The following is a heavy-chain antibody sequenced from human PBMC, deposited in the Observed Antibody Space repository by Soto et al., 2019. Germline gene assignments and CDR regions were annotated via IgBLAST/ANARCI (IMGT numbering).Heavy chain of an antibody. D-gene: IGHD3-9*01. CDR1: GDSVSSKSAA. CDR3: AGGPSLTGSFFDS. J-gene: IGHJ4*02. V-gene: IGHV6-1*01. CDR2: TYYTSEWYY. Sequence: SQTLSLTCAISGDSVSSKSAAWNWIRQSPSRGLEWLGRTYYTSEWYYDYAVSVKSRMTISPDTFKNQLSLQLNSVTPEDTAVYFCAGGPSLTGSFFDSWGQETLVT.